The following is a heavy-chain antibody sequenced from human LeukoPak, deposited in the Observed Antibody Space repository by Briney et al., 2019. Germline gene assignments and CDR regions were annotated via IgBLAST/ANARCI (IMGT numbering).Heavy chain of an antibody. V-gene: IGHV1-2*02. Sequence: ASVKVSCMSSGYTFTGYYMHWVRPAPGQGLAWMGWINPNSGGTNYAQKFQGRVTMTRDTSISTAYMELSRLRSDDTAVYYCARFKKRYCSGGSCYPYNWFDPWGQGTLVTVSS. CDR1: GYTFTGYY. CDR3: ARFKKRYCSGGSCYPYNWFDP. CDR2: INPNSGGT. D-gene: IGHD2-15*01. J-gene: IGHJ5*02.